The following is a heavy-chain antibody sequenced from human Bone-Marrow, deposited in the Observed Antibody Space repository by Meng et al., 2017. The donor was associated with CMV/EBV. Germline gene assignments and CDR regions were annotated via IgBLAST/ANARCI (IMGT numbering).Heavy chain of an antibody. V-gene: IGHV1-69*05. CDR1: GGTFSSYA. CDR2: IIPIFGTA. CDR3: ARSPYCSGGSCRPHNYFDY. Sequence: SVKVSCKASGGTFSSYAISWVRQAPGQGLEWMGGIIPIFGTANYAQKFQGRVTITTDESTSTAYMELSSLRSEDTAVYYCARSPYCSGGSCRPHNYFDYWGQGTLVTVSS. J-gene: IGHJ4*02. D-gene: IGHD2-15*01.